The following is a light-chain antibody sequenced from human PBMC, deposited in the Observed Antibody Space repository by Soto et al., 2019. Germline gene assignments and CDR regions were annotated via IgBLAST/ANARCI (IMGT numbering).Light chain of an antibody. CDR1: QSISTW. V-gene: IGKV1-5*03. CDR2: KAS. J-gene: IGKJ1*01. CDR3: QQYNSYSKT. Sequence: DTQMTQSPSTLSASVGDRVTITCRASQSISTWVAWYQQKPGKAPKLLIYKASSLESGVPSRVSGSGYGTDFTLTISSLQPDDFATYYCQQYNSYSKTFGQGTKVDIK.